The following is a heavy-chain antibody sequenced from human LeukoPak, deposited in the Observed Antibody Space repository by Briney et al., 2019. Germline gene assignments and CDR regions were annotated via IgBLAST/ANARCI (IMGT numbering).Heavy chain of an antibody. D-gene: IGHD3-10*01. V-gene: IGHV1-46*01. J-gene: IGHJ3*02. CDR1: GYTFTTYY. CDR2: INPSGGYT. Sequence: ASVKLSCNASGYTFTTYYMHWVRQAPGQALEWMGIINPSGGYTNYAQKFQGRVSMTRDTSTSTVYMGLSSLRSEDTAMYYCVRALWSGVDGFDIWGQGTMVTVSP. CDR3: VRALWSGVDGFDI.